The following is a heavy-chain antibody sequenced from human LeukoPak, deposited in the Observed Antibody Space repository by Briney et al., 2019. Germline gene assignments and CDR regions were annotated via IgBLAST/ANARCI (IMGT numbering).Heavy chain of an antibody. V-gene: IGHV3-30*02. CDR1: GFTFSNYG. J-gene: IGHJ4*02. CDR3: ARATYIVATITRQLDY. D-gene: IGHD5-12*01. CDR2: IRYDGSNK. Sequence: GGSLRLSCAASGFTFSNYGMHWVRQAPGKGLEWVAFIRYDGSNKYYADSVKGRFTISRDNSKNTLYLQMNSLRAEDTAVYYCARATYIVATITRQLDYWGQGTLVTVSS.